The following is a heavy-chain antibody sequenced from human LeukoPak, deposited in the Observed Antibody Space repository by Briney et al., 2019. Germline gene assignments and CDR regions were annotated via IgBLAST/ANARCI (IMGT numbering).Heavy chain of an antibody. CDR3: AKCGTGSNFDY. V-gene: IGHV3-7*02. J-gene: IGHJ4*02. CDR1: GFTFNSYW. Sequence: GESLKISCVASGFTFNSYWMSWVRQTPGKGLDWVAHLNQDGSERYYVDSVKDRFTISRENVKNSLYLQMNSLRAEDTAVYYCAKCGTGSNFDYWGQGMLVTVSS. D-gene: IGHD3-10*01. CDR2: LNQDGSER.